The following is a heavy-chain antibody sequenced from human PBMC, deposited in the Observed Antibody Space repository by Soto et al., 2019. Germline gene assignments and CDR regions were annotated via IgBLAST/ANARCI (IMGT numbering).Heavy chain of an antibody. J-gene: IGHJ4*02. CDR1: GGSISGYY. Sequence: SETLSLTCTVSGGSISGYYWSWIRQPPGKGLEWIGYIYYSGSTTYNPSLKSPVTISVDTSRNQFSLKLSSVTAADTAVYYCAKVRDDHSYVFDYWGQGTLVTVSS. V-gene: IGHV4-59*01. D-gene: IGHD3-16*01. CDR2: IYYSGST. CDR3: AKVRDDHSYVFDY.